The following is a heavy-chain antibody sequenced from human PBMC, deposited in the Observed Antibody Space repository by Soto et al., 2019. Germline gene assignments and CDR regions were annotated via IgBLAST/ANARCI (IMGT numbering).Heavy chain of an antibody. J-gene: IGHJ6*02. Sequence: GESLKISCKGSGHSFTSYWIGWVRQMPGKGLEWMGIIYPGDSDTRYSPSFQGQVTISADKSISTAYLQWSSLKASDTAMYYCARTMVRGVIKYGMDVWGQGTTVTVSS. D-gene: IGHD3-10*01. CDR1: GHSFTSYW. CDR2: IYPGDSDT. V-gene: IGHV5-51*01. CDR3: ARTMVRGVIKYGMDV.